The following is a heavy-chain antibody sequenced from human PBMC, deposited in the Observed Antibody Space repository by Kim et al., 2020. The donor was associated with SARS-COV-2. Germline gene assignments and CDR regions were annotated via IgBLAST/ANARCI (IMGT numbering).Heavy chain of an antibody. V-gene: IGHV3-21*01. CDR3: ARGLRVRAFDI. Sequence: IYYADSVRGRFTIPRDNAKNSLYLQMNSLRAEDTAVYYCARGLRVRAFDIWGQGTMVTVSS. J-gene: IGHJ3*02. CDR2: I. D-gene: IGHD4-17*01.